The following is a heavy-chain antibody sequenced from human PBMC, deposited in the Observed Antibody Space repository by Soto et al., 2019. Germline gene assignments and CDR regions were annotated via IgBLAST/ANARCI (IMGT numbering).Heavy chain of an antibody. CDR3: SKFPRPPDNDFWSGSLGAFYI. CDR1: GFTFSSYA. Sequence: PGGSLRLSCAASGFTFSSYAMSWVRQAPGKGLEWVSAISGSGGSTYYADSVKGRFTISRDNSKNTLYLQMNSLRAEDTAVYYCSKFPRPPDNDFWSGSLGAFYIWGQGTMVT. D-gene: IGHD3-3*01. V-gene: IGHV3-23*01. CDR2: ISGSGGST. J-gene: IGHJ3*02.